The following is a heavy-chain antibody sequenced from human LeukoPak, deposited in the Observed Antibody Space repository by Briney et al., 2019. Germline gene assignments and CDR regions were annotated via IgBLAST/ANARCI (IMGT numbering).Heavy chain of an antibody. CDR3: ARAPMGTAAFY. V-gene: IGHV1-8*01. D-gene: IGHD2-2*01. CDR1: GYTFTNFD. J-gene: IGHJ4*02. CDR2: MNPVTGDA. Sequence: EASVKVSCKASGYTFTNFDINWVRQATGQGLEWMGWMNPVTGDAGSTQKFQGRVTLTRDTSISTAYMELSSLTSDDTAFYYCARAPMGTAAFYWGQGTLVTVSS.